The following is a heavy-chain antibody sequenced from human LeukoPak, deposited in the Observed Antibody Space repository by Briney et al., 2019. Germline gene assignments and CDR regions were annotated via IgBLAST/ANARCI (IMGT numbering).Heavy chain of an antibody. CDR3: ARVRAYSSGWNFGY. Sequence: ASVKVSCKASGYTFTEYYMHWVRQAPGQGLEWMGWINPNRGATKYAQKFQGRVTMIRDTSISTLYMELSRLRSDDTAVYYCARVRAYSSGWNFGYWGQGTLVTVSS. V-gene: IGHV1-2*02. D-gene: IGHD6-19*01. CDR2: INPNRGAT. J-gene: IGHJ4*02. CDR1: GYTFTEYY.